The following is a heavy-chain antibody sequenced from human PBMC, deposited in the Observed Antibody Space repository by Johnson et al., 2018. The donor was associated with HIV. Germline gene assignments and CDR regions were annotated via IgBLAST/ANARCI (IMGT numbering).Heavy chain of an antibody. Sequence: QVQLVESGGGVVQPGRSLRLSCAASGFAFSNFGMHWVRQAPGKGLEWVAVTSYDGSNKYYADSVKGRFTLSRDNSKNTLYLQMNSLRAEDTAVYYCAKSGLFVLVVYAPDVFDIWGQGTMVTVSS. CDR2: TSYDGSNK. J-gene: IGHJ3*02. CDR3: AKSGLFVLVVYAPDVFDI. V-gene: IGHV3-30*18. CDR1: GFAFSNFG. D-gene: IGHD2-8*02.